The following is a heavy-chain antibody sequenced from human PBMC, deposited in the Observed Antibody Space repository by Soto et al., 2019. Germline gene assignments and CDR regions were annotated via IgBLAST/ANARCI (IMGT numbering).Heavy chain of an antibody. V-gene: IGHV3-11*05. CDR2: ISSSSSYT. J-gene: IGHJ4*02. CDR1: GFTFSDYY. Sequence: QVQLVESGGGLVKPGGSLRLSCAASGFTFSDYYMSWIRQAPGKGLEWVSYISSSSSYTNYADSVKGRFTISRDNAKNSLYLQMNSRRAEDTAVYYCGRDRGSGSSLGYWGQGTLVTVSS. CDR3: GRDRGSGSSLGY. D-gene: IGHD3-10*01.